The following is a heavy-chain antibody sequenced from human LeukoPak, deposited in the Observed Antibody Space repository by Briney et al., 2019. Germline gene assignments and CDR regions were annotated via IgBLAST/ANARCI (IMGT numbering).Heavy chain of an antibody. V-gene: IGHV3-30*03. CDR2: ISYDGSNK. Sequence: GGSLRLSCAASGFTFSSYGMHWVRQAPGKGLEWVAVISYDGSNKYYADSVKGRFTISRDNSKNTLYLQMNSLRAEDTAVYYCARRGRLTSGSGIYGLTRQNYYFDYWGQGTLVTVSS. CDR1: GFTFSSYG. J-gene: IGHJ4*02. CDR3: ARRGRLTSGSGIYGLTRQNYYFDY. D-gene: IGHD3-10*01.